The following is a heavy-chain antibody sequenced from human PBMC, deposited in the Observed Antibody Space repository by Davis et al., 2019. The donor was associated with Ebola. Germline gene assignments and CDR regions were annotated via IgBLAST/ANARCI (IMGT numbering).Heavy chain of an antibody. D-gene: IGHD3-10*01. Sequence: GESLKISCAASGFTFSSYGMHWVRQAPGKGLEWVAVIWYDGSNKYYADSVKGRFTISRDNSKNTLYLQMNSLRAEDTAVYYCARDRSGPMVRGVFDYWGQGTLVTVSS. CDR1: GFTFSSYG. CDR3: ARDRSGPMVRGVFDY. CDR2: IWYDGSNK. V-gene: IGHV3-33*01. J-gene: IGHJ4*02.